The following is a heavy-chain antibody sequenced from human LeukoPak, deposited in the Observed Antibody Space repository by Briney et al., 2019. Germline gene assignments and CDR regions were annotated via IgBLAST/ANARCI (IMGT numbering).Heavy chain of an antibody. J-gene: IGHJ4*02. CDR3: AKDNYDYVWGSYPAPTRTPDY. CDR2: ISYDGSNK. CDR1: GFTFSSYG. Sequence: GGSLRLSCAASGFTFSSYGMHWVRQAPGKGLEWVAVISYDGSNKYYADSVKGRFTISRDNSKNTLYLQMNSLRAEDTAVYYCAKDNYDYVWGSYPAPTRTPDYWGQGTLVTVSS. D-gene: IGHD3-16*01. V-gene: IGHV3-30*18.